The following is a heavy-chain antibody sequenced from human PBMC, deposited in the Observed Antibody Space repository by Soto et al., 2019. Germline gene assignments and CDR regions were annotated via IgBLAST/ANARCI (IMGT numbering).Heavy chain of an antibody. CDR3: ARVSGSYWPFDS. CDR1: GYTFTNYY. CDR2: INPSDGRT. V-gene: IGHV1-46*01. D-gene: IGHD1-26*01. J-gene: IGHJ4*02. Sequence: ASVKVSCKASGYTFTNYYIHWVRQAPGQGPEWMGIINPSDGRTTYTQKFQGRITMIRDTSTSTVYMELSSLRSEDTAVYYCARVSGSYWPFDSWGQGTQVTVSS.